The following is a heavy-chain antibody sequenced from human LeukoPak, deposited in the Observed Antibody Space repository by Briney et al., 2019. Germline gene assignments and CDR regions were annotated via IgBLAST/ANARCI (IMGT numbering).Heavy chain of an antibody. Sequence: PGGSLRLSCAASGFTFSSYSMNWVRQAPGKGLEWVSYISSSSSTIYYADSVKGRFTISRDNAKNSLYLQMNSLRAEDTAVYYCARVKKAVAGTGGDYWGQGTLVTVSS. D-gene: IGHD6-19*01. CDR1: GFTFSSYS. J-gene: IGHJ4*02. CDR2: ISSSSSTI. V-gene: IGHV3-48*04. CDR3: ARVKKAVAGTGGDY.